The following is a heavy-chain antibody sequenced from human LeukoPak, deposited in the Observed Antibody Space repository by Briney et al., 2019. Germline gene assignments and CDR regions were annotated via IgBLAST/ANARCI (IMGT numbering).Heavy chain of an antibody. CDR3: ARVAQYYDMDY. Sequence: ASXKVSCKASGYTFNSYGIRWVRQAPGQGGEGMLSLIAYNPNTNYAQTLHRRVTITTDPSTSTVYIDLRSLRSDDTAVYYCARVAQYYDMDYWGQGTLVTVSS. D-gene: IGHD3-22*01. CDR2: LIAYNPNT. J-gene: IGHJ4*02. CDR1: GYTFNSYG. V-gene: IGHV1-18*01.